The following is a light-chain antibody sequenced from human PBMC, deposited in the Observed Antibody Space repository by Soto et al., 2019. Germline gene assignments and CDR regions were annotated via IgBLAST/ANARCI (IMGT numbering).Light chain of an antibody. J-gene: IGKJ2*01. Sequence: DIQMTQSPSSLSASVGDTVTFTCRASQTVSTYLNWYLLKPGKAPKLLIYGASSLQSGVPSRFSANGSATEFALTLSGLRPEDSATSYCQQSYKTPRTFGQGSRLEIK. CDR3: QQSYKTPRT. CDR2: GAS. CDR1: QTVSTY. V-gene: IGKV1-39*01.